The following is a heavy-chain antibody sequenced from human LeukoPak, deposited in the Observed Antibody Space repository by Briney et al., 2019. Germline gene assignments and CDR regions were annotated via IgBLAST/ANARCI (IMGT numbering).Heavy chain of an antibody. J-gene: IGHJ4*02. CDR3: ARLHRNYGCY. V-gene: IGHV4-39*01. Sequence: PSETLSLTCTVSGGSISSSSYYWGWIRQPPGKGLEWIGSIYYSGSTYYNPSLKSRVTISVDTSKNQFSLKLSSVTAADTAVYYCARLHRNYGCYWGQGTLVTVSS. CDR1: GGSISSSSYY. D-gene: IGHD4-11*01. CDR2: IYYSGST.